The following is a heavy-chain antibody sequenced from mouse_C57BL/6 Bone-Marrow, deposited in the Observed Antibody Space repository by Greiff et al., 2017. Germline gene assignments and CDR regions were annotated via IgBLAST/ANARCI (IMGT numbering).Heavy chain of an antibody. CDR1: GYTFTSYW. Sequence: QVQLQQPGAELVKPGASVKVSCKASGYTFTSYWMHWVKQRPGQGLEWIGRLHPSDSDTNYNQKFKGKATLTVDKSSSTAYMQLSSLTSEDSAVYYCAILGGSSSYYFDYWGQGTTLTVSS. CDR3: AILGGSSSYYFDY. CDR2: LHPSDSDT. J-gene: IGHJ2*01. D-gene: IGHD1-1*01. V-gene: IGHV1-74*01.